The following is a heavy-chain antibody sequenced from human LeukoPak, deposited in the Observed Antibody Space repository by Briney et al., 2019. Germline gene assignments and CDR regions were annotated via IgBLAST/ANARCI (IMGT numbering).Heavy chain of an antibody. CDR3: AKDPLVLYYYYGMDV. Sequence: GGSLRLSCAASGFTFSSYSMNWVRRAPGKGLEWVSYISSGSSAIYYADSVKGRFTISRDNAKNSLYLQMNSLRAEDTAVYYCAKDPLVLYYYYGMDVWGQGTTVTVSS. CDR1: GFTFSSYS. D-gene: IGHD6-13*01. J-gene: IGHJ6*02. CDR2: ISSGSSAI. V-gene: IGHV3-48*04.